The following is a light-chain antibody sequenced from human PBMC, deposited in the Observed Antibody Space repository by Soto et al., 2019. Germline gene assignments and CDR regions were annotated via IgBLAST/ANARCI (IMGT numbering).Light chain of an antibody. V-gene: IGKV1-39*01. J-gene: IGKJ4*01. CDR1: EAISHY. CDR3: QQSSSTPLT. Sequence: IHMTQSPSSLSASIGDRVTITCRASEAISHYLNWYQQKPGKAPKLLIYGASKLQSGVPSRFSGSGSGTDFTLTITSLQGEDFATYYCQQSSSTPLTFGGGTKVEI. CDR2: GAS.